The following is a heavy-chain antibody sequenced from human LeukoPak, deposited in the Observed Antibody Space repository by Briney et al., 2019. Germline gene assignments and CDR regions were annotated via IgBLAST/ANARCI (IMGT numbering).Heavy chain of an antibody. V-gene: IGHV3-74*01. Sequence: PGGSLRLSCVASGFTFSNHWMSWVRQAPGKGLVWVSRINSDGSSTSYADSVKGRFTISRDNAKNTLYLQMNSLRVEDTAVYYCARAPPSSGYSYHFDIWGQGTMVTVSS. CDR2: INSDGSST. CDR3: ARAPPSSGYSYHFDI. J-gene: IGHJ3*02. D-gene: IGHD5-18*01. CDR1: GFTFSNHW.